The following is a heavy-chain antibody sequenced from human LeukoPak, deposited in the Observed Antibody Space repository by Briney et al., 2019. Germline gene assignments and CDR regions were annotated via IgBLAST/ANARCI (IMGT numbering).Heavy chain of an antibody. V-gene: IGHV3-48*04. CDR3: ARASGMRQIDY. J-gene: IGHJ4*02. CDR1: GFTFSTYG. Sequence: GGSLRLSCAASGFTFSTYGMNWLRQAPGKGLEWVSYIDTTSTTMFYADSVKGRFTISRDNAKNSLYLQMNSLRVEDTALYYCARASGMRQIDYWGQGTLVTVSS. CDR2: IDTTSTTM.